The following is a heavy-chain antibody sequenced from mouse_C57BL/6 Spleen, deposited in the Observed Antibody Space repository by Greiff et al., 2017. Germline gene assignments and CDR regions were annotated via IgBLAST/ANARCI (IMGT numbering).Heavy chain of an antibody. Sequence: QVQLQQPGTELVKPGASVKLSCKASGYTFTSYWMPWVKQRPGQGLEWIGNINPSNGGTNYNEKFKSKATLAIDKSSSTAYMQLSSLTSEDSAVCSCARSDCCGSFYYAMDYWGQGTSVTVSS. V-gene: IGHV1-53*01. CDR3: ARSDCCGSFYYAMDY. J-gene: IGHJ4*01. D-gene: IGHD1-1*01. CDR1: GYTFTSYW. CDR2: INPSNGGT.